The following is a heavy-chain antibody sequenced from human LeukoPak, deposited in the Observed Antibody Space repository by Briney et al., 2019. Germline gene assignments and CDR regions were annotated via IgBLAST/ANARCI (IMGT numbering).Heavy chain of an antibody. Sequence: PGGSLRLSCAASGCTFSSYAMSWVRQAPGKGLEWVSAISGSGGSTYYADSVKGRFTISRDNSKNTLYLQMNSLRAEDTAVYYCAKGVTMIVVVRGRGYDYWGQGTLVTVSS. CDR2: ISGSGGST. CDR1: GCTFSSYA. V-gene: IGHV3-23*01. CDR3: AKGVTMIVVVRGRGYDY. J-gene: IGHJ4*02. D-gene: IGHD3-22*01.